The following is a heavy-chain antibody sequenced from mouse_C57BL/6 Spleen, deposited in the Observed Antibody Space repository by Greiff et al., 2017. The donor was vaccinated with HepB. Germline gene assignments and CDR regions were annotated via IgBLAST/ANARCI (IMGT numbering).Heavy chain of an antibody. CDR3: ARQGDCNYYAMDY. CDR2: INPYNGGT. J-gene: IGHJ4*01. D-gene: IGHD3-3*01. CDR1: GYTFTDYY. Sequence: EVQLQQSGPVLVKPGASVKMSCKASGYTFTDYYMNWVKQSHGKSLEWIGVINPYNGGTSYNQKFKGKATLTVDKSSSTAYMELNSLTSEDSAVYYCARQGDCNYYAMDYWGQGTSVTVSS. V-gene: IGHV1-19*01.